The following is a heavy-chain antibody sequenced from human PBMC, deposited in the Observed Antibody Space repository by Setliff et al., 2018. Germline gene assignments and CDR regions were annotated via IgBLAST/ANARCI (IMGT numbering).Heavy chain of an antibody. CDR1: GGSISTTDYY. CDR2: VYYSGNT. CDR3: ARYDSSGYSENYYFDY. V-gene: IGHV4-39*07. D-gene: IGHD3-22*01. J-gene: IGHJ4*02. Sequence: SETLSLTCTVSGGSISTTDYYWGWIRQPPGKGLEWIECVYYSGNTYYSPSLKSRVTMFVDTSKNQFSLMLYSVTAADTAIYYCARYDSSGYSENYYFDYWGQGTLVTVSS.